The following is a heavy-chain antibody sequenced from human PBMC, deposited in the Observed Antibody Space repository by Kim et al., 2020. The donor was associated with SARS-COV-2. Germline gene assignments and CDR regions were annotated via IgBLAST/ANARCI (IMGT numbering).Heavy chain of an antibody. D-gene: IGHD3-16*02. J-gene: IGHJ5*02. CDR3: ARGGFMHYDYVWGSYRHHNWFDP. CDR1: GGSFSGYY. Sequence: SETLSLTCAVYGGSFSGYYWSWIRQPPGKGLEWIGEINHSGSTNYNPSLKSRVTISVDTSKNQFSLKLSSVTAADTAVYYCARGGFMHYDYVWGSYRHHNWFDPWGQGTLVTVSS. V-gene: IGHV4-34*01. CDR2: INHSGST.